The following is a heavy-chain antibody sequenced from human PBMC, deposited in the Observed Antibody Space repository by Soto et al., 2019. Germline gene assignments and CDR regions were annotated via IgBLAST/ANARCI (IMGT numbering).Heavy chain of an antibody. Sequence: GESLKISCKGSGYSSATYWIGWVRQMPGKGLEWMGIIYPSDSDIRYSPSFQGQVTISADKSISTAYLQWSSLKASDTAMYYCARRAEFCISTSGGDENVKYYYSGMDFWGQGTTVTVSS. D-gene: IGHD2-2*01. CDR2: IYPSDSDI. V-gene: IGHV5-51*01. CDR1: GYSSATYW. J-gene: IGHJ6*02. CDR3: ARRAEFCISTSGGDENVKYYYSGMDF.